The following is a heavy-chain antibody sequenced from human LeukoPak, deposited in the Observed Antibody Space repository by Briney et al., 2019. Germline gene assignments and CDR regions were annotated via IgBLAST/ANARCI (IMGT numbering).Heavy chain of an antibody. CDR2: ISGSGADT. J-gene: IGHJ6*02. CDR1: EFTFSTYA. V-gene: IGHV3-23*01. D-gene: IGHD3-10*01. Sequence: GGSLRLSCEASEFTFSTYAMRWVRKAPGQGLERVSAISGSGADTYYAESVKGRFTISRDNSKNTLYLQMNSLRAEDTAVYYCAKAADYYGSGSNGMDVWGQGTTVTVSS. CDR3: AKAADYYGSGSNGMDV.